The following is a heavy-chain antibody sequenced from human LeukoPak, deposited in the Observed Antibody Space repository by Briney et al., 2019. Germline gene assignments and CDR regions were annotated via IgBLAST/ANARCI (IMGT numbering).Heavy chain of an antibody. CDR3: GTSSAWYRWDY. D-gene: IGHD6-19*01. Sequence: GRSLRLSCAASGFTVSSYDMSWVRQAPGKGLEWVSVIFSGDRTYYADSVKDRFTLSRDNSKNMVYLQMNSLRAEDTAVYYCGTSSAWYRWDYWGQGTLVTVSS. V-gene: IGHV3-66*01. J-gene: IGHJ4*02. CDR2: IFSGDRT. CDR1: GFTVSSYD.